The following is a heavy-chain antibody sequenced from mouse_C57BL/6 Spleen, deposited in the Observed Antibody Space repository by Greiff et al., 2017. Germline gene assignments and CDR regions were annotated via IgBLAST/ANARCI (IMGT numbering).Heavy chain of an antibody. J-gene: IGHJ1*03. Sequence: QVQLKQPGTELVKPGASVKLSCKASGYTFTSHWMHWVKQRPGQGLEWIGNINPSNGGTNYNEKFKSKATLSVDKSSSTAYMQLSSLTSEDAAVYYCAREGIYYYGSEYFDVWGTGTTVTVAS. CDR3: AREGIYYYGSEYFDV. CDR1: GYTFTSHW. V-gene: IGHV1-53*01. CDR2: INPSNGGT. D-gene: IGHD1-1*01.